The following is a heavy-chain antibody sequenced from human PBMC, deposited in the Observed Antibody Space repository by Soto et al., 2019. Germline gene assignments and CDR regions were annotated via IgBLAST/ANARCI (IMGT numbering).Heavy chain of an antibody. V-gene: IGHV1-46*01. J-gene: IGHJ4*02. CDR2: INPSGGST. CDR3: ATDPITMVRGVIIEGGD. CDR1: GYTFTSYY. D-gene: IGHD3-10*01. Sequence: ASVKVSCKASGYTFTSYYMHWVRQAPGQGLEWMGIINPSGGSTSYAQKFRGRVTMTRDTSTSTVYMELSSLRSEDTAVYYCATDPITMVRGVIIEGGDWGQGTLVTVSS.